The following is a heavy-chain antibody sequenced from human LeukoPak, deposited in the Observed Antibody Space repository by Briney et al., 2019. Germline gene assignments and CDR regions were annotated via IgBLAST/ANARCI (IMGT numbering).Heavy chain of an antibody. CDR1: GFIFDDYA. D-gene: IGHD3-10*01. CDR2: VSWNSGSL. Sequence: GGSLRLSCAASGFIFDDYAMHWVRQAPGKGLEWVSGVSWNSGSLAYADSVKGRFTISRDNAKNSLYLQMNSLRTEDTALYYCARGLGGDQGYFDLWGRGTLATVSS. CDR3: ARGLGGDQGYFDL. J-gene: IGHJ2*01. V-gene: IGHV3-9*01.